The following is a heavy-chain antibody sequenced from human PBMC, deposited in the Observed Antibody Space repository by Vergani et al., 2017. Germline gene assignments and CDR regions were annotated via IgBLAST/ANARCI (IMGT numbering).Heavy chain of an antibody. J-gene: IGHJ6*03. CDR3: ARDRSAAGGYYYYYYYMDV. Sequence: QVQLVQSGAEVKKPGASVKVSCKASRYTFTSYDINWVRQATGQGLEWMGWMNPNSGNTGYAQKFQGRVTMTRNTSISTAYMELSSLRSEDTAVYYCARDRSAAGGYYYYYYYMDVWGKXT. CDR2: MNPNSGNT. V-gene: IGHV1-8*01. CDR1: RYTFTSYD. D-gene: IGHD6-13*01.